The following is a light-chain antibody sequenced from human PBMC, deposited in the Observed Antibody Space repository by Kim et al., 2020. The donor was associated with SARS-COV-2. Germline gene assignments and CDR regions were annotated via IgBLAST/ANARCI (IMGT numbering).Light chain of an antibody. Sequence: SLSPGERATLSCRASQSVSSYVAWYQQKPGQAPRLLIYDASNRAIGIPARFSGSGSGTDFTLTISSLEPEDFAVYYCQQRSNWLTFGGGTKVDIK. J-gene: IGKJ4*01. V-gene: IGKV3-11*01. CDR1: QSVSSY. CDR3: QQRSNWLT. CDR2: DAS.